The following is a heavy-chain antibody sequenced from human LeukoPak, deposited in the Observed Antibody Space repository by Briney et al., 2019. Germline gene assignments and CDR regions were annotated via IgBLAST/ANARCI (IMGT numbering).Heavy chain of an antibody. CDR3: ARLGGFSGYDVGAFDY. D-gene: IGHD5-12*01. CDR1: GYSFTSYW. J-gene: IGHJ4*02. Sequence: GESLRTPCKASGYSFTSYWFSWLRRMPGRGLKWMGRVVPSDAYSDFSPSFQGHVTISADKSITTAYLQWSSLKASDTAMYYCARLGGFSGYDVGAFDYWGRGTLVSVSS. CDR2: VVPSDAYS. V-gene: IGHV5-10-1*01.